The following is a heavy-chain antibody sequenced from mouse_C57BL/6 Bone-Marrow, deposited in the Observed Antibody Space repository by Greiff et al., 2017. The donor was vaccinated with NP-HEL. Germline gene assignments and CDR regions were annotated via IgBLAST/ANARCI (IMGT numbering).Heavy chain of an antibody. CDR1: GYTFTRYW. CDR2: IHPNSGST. CDR3: ARSGSYFDY. J-gene: IGHJ2*01. Sequence: VQLQQPGAELVKPGASVKLSCKASGYTFTRYWMPWVKQRPGQGLEWIGMIHPNSGSTNYNEKFKSKATLTVDKSSSTAYMQLSSLTSEDSAVYYCARSGSYFDYWGQGTTLTVSS. V-gene: IGHV1-64*01.